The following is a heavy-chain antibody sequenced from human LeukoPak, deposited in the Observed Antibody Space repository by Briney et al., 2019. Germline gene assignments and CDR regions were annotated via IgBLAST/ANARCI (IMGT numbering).Heavy chain of an antibody. Sequence: GGSLRLSCAASGFTFSSYSMNWVRQAPGKGLEWVSSISSSSSYIYYADSVKSRFTISRDNAKNSLYLQMSSLRAEDTAVYYCVRDSYSSTWSGLFDYWGQGTLVTVSS. CDR2: ISSSSSYI. CDR1: GFTFSSYS. J-gene: IGHJ4*02. D-gene: IGHD6-13*01. CDR3: VRDSYSSTWSGLFDY. V-gene: IGHV3-21*01.